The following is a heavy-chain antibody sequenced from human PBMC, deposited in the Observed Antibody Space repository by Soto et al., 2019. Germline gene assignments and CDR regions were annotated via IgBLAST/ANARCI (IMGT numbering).Heavy chain of an antibody. Sequence: SQTLSLTCAISGDSVPSNSAAWNWIRQSPSRGLEWLGRTYYRSKWYDDYAVSVNSRITINPDTSKNQFSLQMNSVTPEDTAVYYCARAPGYDHYHHYGMDVWGQGTTVTVSS. CDR1: GDSVPSNSAA. CDR2: TYYRSKWYD. V-gene: IGHV6-1*01. CDR3: ARAPGYDHYHHYGMDV. D-gene: IGHD3-3*01. J-gene: IGHJ6*02.